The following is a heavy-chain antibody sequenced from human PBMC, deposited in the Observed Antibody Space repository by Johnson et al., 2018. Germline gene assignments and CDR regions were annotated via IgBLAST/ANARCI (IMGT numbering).Heavy chain of an antibody. D-gene: IGHD4-17*01. CDR3: ARRGLRYRGGYDYDLDV. CDR2: ISSDGRSL. Sequence: VQLQESGGGLVQPGGSLRLSCAASGFTFSSYWMHWVRQAPGKGLVWVARISSDGRSLSYADSVQGRFIISRDNAKKTLYRQMSSLRDEDTGFYYWARRGLRYRGGYDYDLDVWGKGTTVTVSS. J-gene: IGHJ6*03. CDR1: GFTFSSYW. V-gene: IGHV3-74*01.